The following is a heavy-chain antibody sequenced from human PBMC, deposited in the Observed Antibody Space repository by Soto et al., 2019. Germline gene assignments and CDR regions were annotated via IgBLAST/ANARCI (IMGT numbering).Heavy chain of an antibody. CDR2: MNPNSGNT. CDR1: GYTFTSYG. D-gene: IGHD3-22*01. V-gene: IGHV1-8*02. J-gene: IGHJ3*02. CDR3: ARVYTYYDSSGYYLRDDAFDI. Sequence: ASVKVSCKASGYTFTSYGISWVRQAPGQGLEWMGWMNPNSGNTGYAQKLQGRVTMTRNTSISTAYMELSSLRSEDTAVYYCARVYTYYDSSGYYLRDDAFDIWGQGTMVTVSS.